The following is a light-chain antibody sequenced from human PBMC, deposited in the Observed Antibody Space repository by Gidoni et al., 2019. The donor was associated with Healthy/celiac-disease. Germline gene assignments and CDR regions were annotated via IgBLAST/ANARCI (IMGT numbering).Light chain of an antibody. CDR3: NSRDSSGNHWV. Sequence: SSELTHDPAVSVALGQTVRITCQGDSLRSYYASWYQQKPGQAPVLVIYSKNNRPSGIPDRFFGSSSGNTASLTITGAQAEDEADDYCNSRDSSGNHWVFGGGTKLTVL. CDR2: SKN. CDR1: SLRSYY. J-gene: IGLJ3*02. V-gene: IGLV3-19*01.